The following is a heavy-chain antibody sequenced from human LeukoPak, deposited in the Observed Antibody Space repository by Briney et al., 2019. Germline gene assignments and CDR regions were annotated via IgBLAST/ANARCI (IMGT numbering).Heavy chain of an antibody. D-gene: IGHD3-22*01. CDR1: GGSFSGYY. Sequence: PSETLSLTCAVYGGSFSGYYWSWIRQPPGKGLEWIGEINHSGSTNYNPSLKSRVTISVDTSKNQFSLKLSSVTAADTAVYYCARGLYCYDSSGYYSFDYWGQGTLVTVSS. CDR3: ARGLYCYDSSGYYSFDY. J-gene: IGHJ4*02. CDR2: INHSGST. V-gene: IGHV4-34*01.